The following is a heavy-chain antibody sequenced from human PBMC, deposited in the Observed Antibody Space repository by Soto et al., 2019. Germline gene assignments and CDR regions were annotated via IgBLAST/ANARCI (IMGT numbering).Heavy chain of an antibody. V-gene: IGHV3-23*01. D-gene: IGHD2-2*01. CDR2: ISGSGGSI. CDR1: GFTFSSYA. J-gene: IGHJ5*02. Sequence: PGGSLRLSCVASGFTFSSYAMNWVRQAPGKGLEWVSAISGSGGSIYYADSVKGRFTISRDNSKNTLYLQMNSLRAEDTAVYYCAKGPWGIVVVPAARFDPWGQGTLVTVSS. CDR3: AKGPWGIVVVPAARFDP.